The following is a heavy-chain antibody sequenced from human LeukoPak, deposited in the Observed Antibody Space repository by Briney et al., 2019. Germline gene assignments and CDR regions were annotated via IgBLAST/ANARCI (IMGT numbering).Heavy chain of an antibody. J-gene: IGHJ1*01. D-gene: IGHD3-22*01. V-gene: IGHV3-33*06. Sequence: GGSLRLSCAASGFTFSSYGMRWVRQAPGKGLEWVAVIWYDGSNKYYADSVKGRFTISRDNSKNTLYLQMNSLRAKDTAVYYCAKDGDSSGYPEYFQHWGQGTLVTVSS. CDR3: AKDGDSSGYPEYFQH. CDR1: GFTFSSYG. CDR2: IWYDGSNK.